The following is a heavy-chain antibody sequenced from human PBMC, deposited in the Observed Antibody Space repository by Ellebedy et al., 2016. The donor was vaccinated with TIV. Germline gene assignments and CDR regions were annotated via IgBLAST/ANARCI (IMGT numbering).Heavy chain of an antibody. V-gene: IGHV1-2*02. D-gene: IGHD1-7*01. CDR1: GYTFTGYY. CDR3: TGGGENYSFDP. CDR2: INPNSGGT. Sequence: ASVKVSXXASGYTFTGYYMHWVRQAPGQGLEWMGWINPNSGGTNYAEKFKGRVSMTRDTSTSTVYMELSSLRSDDTAVYYCTGGGENYSFDPWGQGTLLTVSS. J-gene: IGHJ5*02.